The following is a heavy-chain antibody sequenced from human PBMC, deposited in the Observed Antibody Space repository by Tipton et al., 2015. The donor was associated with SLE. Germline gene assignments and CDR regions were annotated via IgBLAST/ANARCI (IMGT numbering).Heavy chain of an antibody. CDR1: GFTFSSYS. Sequence: CLRLSCAASGFTFSSYSMNWVRQAPGKGLEWVSSISSSSSYIYYADSVKGRFTISRDNAKNSLYLQMNSLRAEDTAVYYCARGLFGYYYMDVWGKGTTVTVSS. CDR2: ISSSSSYI. V-gene: IGHV3-21*01. CDR3: ARGLFGYYYMDV. J-gene: IGHJ6*03. D-gene: IGHD3-16*01.